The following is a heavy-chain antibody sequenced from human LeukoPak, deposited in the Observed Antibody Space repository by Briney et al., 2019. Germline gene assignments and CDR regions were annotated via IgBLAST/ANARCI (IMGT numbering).Heavy chain of an antibody. CDR3: ASPLWFGELLF. CDR2: INHSGST. D-gene: IGHD3-10*01. Sequence: SETLSLTCAVYGGSFSGYYWSWIRQPPGKGLEWIGEINHSGSTNYNPSLKSRVTISVDTSKNQFSLKLSSVTAADTAVYYCASPLWFGELLFWGQGTLVTVSS. J-gene: IGHJ4*02. V-gene: IGHV4-34*01. CDR1: GGSFSGYY.